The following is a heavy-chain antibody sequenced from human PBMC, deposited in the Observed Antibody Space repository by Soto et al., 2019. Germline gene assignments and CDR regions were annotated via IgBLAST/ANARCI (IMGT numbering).Heavy chain of an antibody. V-gene: IGHV4-59*08. CDR3: ARHNYGSGSTYFDY. D-gene: IGHD3-10*01. J-gene: IGHJ4*02. CDR1: GGSISSYY. Sequence: PSETLSLTCTVPGGSISSYYWSWIRQPPGKGLEWIGYIYYSGSTNYNPSLKSRVTISVDTSKNQFSLKLNSMTAADTAVYYCARHNYGSGSTYFDYWGQRILVTVSS. CDR2: IYYSGST.